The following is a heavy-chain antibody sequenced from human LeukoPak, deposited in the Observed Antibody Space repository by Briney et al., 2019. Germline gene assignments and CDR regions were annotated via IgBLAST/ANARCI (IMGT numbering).Heavy chain of an antibody. J-gene: IGHJ3*01. D-gene: IGHD3-22*01. CDR2: IFYTGKT. CDR3: ARLLDYDSSGDPDTFDV. CDR1: GGSMNSHY. Sequence: PPETQSLTCTVAGGSMNSHYWSWIRQPPGKGLEWIGFIFYTGKTRYNLSVQRRVIILADTSKRDFYLKLASVTAADTAVYYCARLLDYDSSGDPDTFDVWGQGIMLSVSS. V-gene: IGHV4-59*11.